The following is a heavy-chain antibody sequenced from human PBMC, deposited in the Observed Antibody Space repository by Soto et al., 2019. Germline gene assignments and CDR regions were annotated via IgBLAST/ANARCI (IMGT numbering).Heavy chain of an antibody. D-gene: IGHD3-16*01. CDR2: ISGSGGST. CDR3: ASGGSGNWHYYYGMDV. CDR1: GFTFSSYA. V-gene: IGHV3-23*01. J-gene: IGHJ6*02. Sequence: PGGSLRLSCAASGFTFSSYAMSWVRQAPGKGLEWVSAISGSGGSTYYADSVKGRFTISRDNSKNTLYLQMNSLRAEDTAVYYCASGGSGNWHYYYGMDVWGQGTTVTVSS.